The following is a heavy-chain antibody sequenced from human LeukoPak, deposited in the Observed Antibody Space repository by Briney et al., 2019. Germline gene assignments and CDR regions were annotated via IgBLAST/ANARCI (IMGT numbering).Heavy chain of an antibody. CDR1: GFTFSSYG. Sequence: GGSLRLSCAASGFTFSSYGMHWVRQTPGKGLEWVAATSSSDAGTYHADSVRGRFTISRDNSKNTLYLQMNSLRAEDTAVYYCAELGITMIGGVWGKGTTVTISS. J-gene: IGHJ6*04. D-gene: IGHD3-10*02. CDR3: AELGITMIGGV. CDR2: TSSSDAGT. V-gene: IGHV3-23*01.